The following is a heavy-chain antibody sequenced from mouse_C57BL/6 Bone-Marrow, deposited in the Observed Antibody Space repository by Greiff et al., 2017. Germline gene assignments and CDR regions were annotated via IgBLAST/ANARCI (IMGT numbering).Heavy chain of an antibody. V-gene: IGHV1-19*01. J-gene: IGHJ2*01. CDR3: ARVEALDSSGDY. CDR1: GYTFTDYY. D-gene: IGHD3-2*01. CDR2: INPYNGGT. Sequence: VQLQQSGPVLVKPGASVKMSCKASGYTFTDYYMNWVKQSHGKSLEWIGVINPYNGGTSYNQKFKGKATLTVDKSSSTAYMELNSLTSEDSAVYYCARVEALDSSGDYWGQGTTLTVSS.